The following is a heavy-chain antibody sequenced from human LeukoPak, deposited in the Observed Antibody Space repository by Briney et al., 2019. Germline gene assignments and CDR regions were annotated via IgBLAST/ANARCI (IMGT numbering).Heavy chain of an antibody. CDR3: ARGPVGGTTYNDGDAFDI. Sequence: SETLSLTCTVSGGSISTYYWSWIRQPPGKGLEWIGYIYYTGSTNYNLSLKSRVTISVDTSKNQFSLKLSSVTAADTAVYYCARGPVGGTTYNDGDAFDIWGQGTMVTVSS. J-gene: IGHJ3*02. V-gene: IGHV4-59*01. D-gene: IGHD1-7*01. CDR1: GGSISTYY. CDR2: IYYTGST.